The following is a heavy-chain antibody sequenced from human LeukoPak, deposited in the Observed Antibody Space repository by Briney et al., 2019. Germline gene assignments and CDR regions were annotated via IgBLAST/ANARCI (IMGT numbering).Heavy chain of an antibody. CDR1: GFTFSSYA. Sequence: PGGSLRLSCGASGFTFSSYAISWGRQAPGKGLEWVSAISCSGGSTYYADSVKGRFTISRDNSKNTLYLQMNSLRAEDTAVYYCAKDIRLGELSLYPGDAFDIWGQGTMVTVSS. CDR2: ISCSGGST. J-gene: IGHJ3*02. D-gene: IGHD3-16*02. V-gene: IGHV3-23*01. CDR3: AKDIRLGELSLYPGDAFDI.